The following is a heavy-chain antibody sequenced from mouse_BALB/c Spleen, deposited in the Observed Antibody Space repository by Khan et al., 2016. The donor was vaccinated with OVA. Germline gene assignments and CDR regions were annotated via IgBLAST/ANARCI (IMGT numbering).Heavy chain of an antibody. Sequence: DLVKPGASVKLSCKAHGYTLTSYWINWIKQRPGQGLEWIGRIGPGSGSTSYNEMFTGKATLTVDTTSSTAYIQLSSLSSEDSAVYFCARSNYYGSSRYAMDYWGQGTSVTVSS. CDR3: ARSNYYGSSRYAMDY. D-gene: IGHD1-1*01. CDR1: GYTLTSYW. CDR2: IGPGSGST. J-gene: IGHJ4*01. V-gene: IGHV1S41*01.